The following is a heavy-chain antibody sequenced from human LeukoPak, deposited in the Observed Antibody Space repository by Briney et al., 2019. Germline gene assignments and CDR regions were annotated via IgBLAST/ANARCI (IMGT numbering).Heavy chain of an antibody. CDR2: IKQDGNDK. Sequence: GGSLRLSCAASGFTFSSYWMSWVRQAPGKGLEWVATIKQDGNDKYYVDSVRGRFTISRDNAKDSLYLQMNSLRAEDTAVYYCATYRGANWFDPWGQGTLVTVSS. D-gene: IGHD5-18*01. V-gene: IGHV3-7*01. CDR1: GFTFSSYW. CDR3: ATYRGANWFDP. J-gene: IGHJ5*02.